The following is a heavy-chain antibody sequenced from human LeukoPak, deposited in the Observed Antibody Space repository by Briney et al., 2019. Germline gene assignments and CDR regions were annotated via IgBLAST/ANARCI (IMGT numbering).Heavy chain of an antibody. CDR2: IHYSGST. V-gene: IGHV4-34*01. Sequence: SETLSLTCAVYGGSFSGYYWSWIRQPPGKGLEWLGNIHYSGSTYYNPSLQSRVTLSVDTSKNQFSLKLTSVTATDTAVYYCARTYPDCDYWGQGTLVTVSS. CDR1: GGSFSGYY. J-gene: IGHJ4*02. CDR3: ARTYPDCDY. D-gene: IGHD2-21*02.